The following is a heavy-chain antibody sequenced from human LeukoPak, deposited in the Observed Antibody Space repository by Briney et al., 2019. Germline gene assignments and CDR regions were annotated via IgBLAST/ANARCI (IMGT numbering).Heavy chain of an antibody. J-gene: IGHJ2*01. CDR2: MYYSGST. Sequence: NPSETLSLTCTVSGGSISIYYWSWIRQPRGKGLEWIGYMYYSGSTNYSPSLKSRVTISVDTSKNQFSLKLSSVTAADTAVYYCARDRLRRTGFLEWSGYFDLWGRGTLVTVSS. V-gene: IGHV4-59*12. CDR3: ARDRLRRTGFLEWSGYFDL. D-gene: IGHD3-3*01. CDR1: GGSISIYY.